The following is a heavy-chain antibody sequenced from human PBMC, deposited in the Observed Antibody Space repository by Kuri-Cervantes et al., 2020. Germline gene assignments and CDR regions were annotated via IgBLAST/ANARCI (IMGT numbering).Heavy chain of an antibody. CDR3: TRGILDCSNGVCYPYHFDY. V-gene: IGHV3-74*01. CDR1: GFTFSSHW. Sequence: GGSLRLSCAASGFTFSSHWMHWVRQAPGKGLVWVSHINNDGSTTTYADSVKGRFTFSRDNSKNTLYLQMNSLRPEDTAVYFCTRGILDCSNGVCYPYHFDYWGQGTLVTVSS. D-gene: IGHD2-8*01. J-gene: IGHJ4*02. CDR2: INNDGSTT.